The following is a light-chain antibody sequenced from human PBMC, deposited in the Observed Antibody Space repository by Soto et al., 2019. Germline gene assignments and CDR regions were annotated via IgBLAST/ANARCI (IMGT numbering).Light chain of an antibody. CDR2: DVT. CDR3: TSYTSSSSYV. J-gene: IGLJ1*01. Sequence: QSALTQPASVSGSPGQSITIYCSGTSSDVGGYNFVSWFQQHPDKVPKLLIYDVTNRPSGTSNRFSGSKSGNTASLTISGLQAEDEADYYCTSYTSSSSYVFGTGTKVTVL. V-gene: IGLV2-14*01. CDR1: SSDVGGYNF.